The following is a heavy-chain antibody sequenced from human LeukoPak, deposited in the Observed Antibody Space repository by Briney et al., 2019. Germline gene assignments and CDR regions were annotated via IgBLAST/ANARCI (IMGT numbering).Heavy chain of an antibody. D-gene: IGHD3-10*01. CDR3: ARGRVLLWFGEFEP. Sequence: PSETLSLTCTVSGGSISSSSYYWGWIRQPPGKGLEWIGSIYYSGSTYYNPSLKSRATISVDTSKNQFSLKLSSVTAADTAVYYCARGRVLLWFGEFEPWGQGTLVTVSS. CDR2: IYYSGST. V-gene: IGHV4-39*07. J-gene: IGHJ5*02. CDR1: GGSISSSSYY.